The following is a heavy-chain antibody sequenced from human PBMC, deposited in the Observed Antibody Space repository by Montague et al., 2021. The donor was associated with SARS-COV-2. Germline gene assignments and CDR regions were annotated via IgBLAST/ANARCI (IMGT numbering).Heavy chain of an antibody. Sequence: SLRLSCAASGFTFSSYGMSWVRQAPGKGLEWVSGINWNGGSTGYADSVKGRFTISRDNAKNSLYLQMNSLRAEDTALYYCARDRGEHYGMDVWGQGTTVTVSS. CDR1: GFTFSSYG. CDR3: ARDRGEHYGMDV. CDR2: INWNGGST. J-gene: IGHJ6*02. D-gene: IGHD3-10*01. V-gene: IGHV3-20*04.